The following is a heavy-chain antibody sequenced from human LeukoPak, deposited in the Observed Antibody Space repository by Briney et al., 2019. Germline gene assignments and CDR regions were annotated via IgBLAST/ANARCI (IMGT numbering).Heavy chain of an antibody. CDR3: ASTKTNYYGSGTYYGGFDY. J-gene: IGHJ4*02. Sequence: GESLKISCKGSGYSFTSYWIAWVRQMPGKGLEWMGIIYPGDSDSRYSPSFQGQVTISADKSTSTAYLQWSSLKAPDTAMYYCASTKTNYYGSGTYYGGFDYWGQGTLVTVSS. CDR2: IYPGDSDS. V-gene: IGHV5-51*01. D-gene: IGHD3-10*01. CDR1: GYSFTSYW.